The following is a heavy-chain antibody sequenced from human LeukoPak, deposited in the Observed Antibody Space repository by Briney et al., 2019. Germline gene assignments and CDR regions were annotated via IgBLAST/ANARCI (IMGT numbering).Heavy chain of an antibody. V-gene: IGHV3-30-3*01. CDR3: ARVLDYDSSGQGLDY. D-gene: IGHD3-22*01. CDR1: GFTFSSYA. CDR2: ISYDGSNK. Sequence: GRSLRLSCAASGFTFSSYAMHWVRQAPGKGLEWVAVISYDGSNKYYADSVKGRFTISRDNSKNTLYLQMNSLRAEDTAMYYCARVLDYDSSGQGLDYWGQGTLVTVSS. J-gene: IGHJ4*02.